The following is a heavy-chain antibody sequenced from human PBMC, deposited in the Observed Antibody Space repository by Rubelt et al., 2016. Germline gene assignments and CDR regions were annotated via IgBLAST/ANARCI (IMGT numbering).Heavy chain of an antibody. J-gene: IGHJ6*02. CDR2: INHSGST. V-gene: IGHV4-34*01. CDR1: GGSFSGYY. D-gene: IGHD1-7*01. Sequence: QVQLQQWGAGLLKPSETLSLTCAVYGGSFSGYYWSWIRQPPGKGLEWIGEINHSGSTNYNPSLNGGVTISVDTSMNQFSLELSSVTAAETAVYYCARFAVPGTTYGMDVWGQGTTVTVSS. CDR3: ARFAVPGTTYGMDV.